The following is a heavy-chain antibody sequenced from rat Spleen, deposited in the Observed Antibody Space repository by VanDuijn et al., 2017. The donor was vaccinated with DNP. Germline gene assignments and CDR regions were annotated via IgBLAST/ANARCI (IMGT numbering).Heavy chain of an antibody. CDR1: GYSITSSYR. Sequence: EVQLQESGPGLVKPSQSLSLTCSVTGYSITSSYRWNWIRKFPGNKLEWMGYINSAGSTNYNPSLKSRISITRDTSKNQFFLQVNSVTTEDTATYYCTTEALDAWGQGTSVTVSS. J-gene: IGHJ4*01. V-gene: IGHV3-3*01. CDR3: TTEALDA. CDR2: INSAGST. D-gene: IGHD1-10*01.